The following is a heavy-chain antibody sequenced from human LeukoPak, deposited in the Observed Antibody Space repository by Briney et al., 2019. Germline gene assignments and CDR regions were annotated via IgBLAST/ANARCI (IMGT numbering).Heavy chain of an antibody. Sequence: PGGSLRLSCAASGFTFSSYWMSWVRQAPGKGLEWVANIKQDGSEKYYGDPVKGRFTISTDNAKNSLYLQMNSLRAEDTALYYCASGRQLGYWGQGTLVTVSS. J-gene: IGHJ4*02. CDR1: GFTFSSYW. CDR3: ASGRQLGY. CDR2: IKQDGSEK. V-gene: IGHV3-7*01. D-gene: IGHD3-16*01.